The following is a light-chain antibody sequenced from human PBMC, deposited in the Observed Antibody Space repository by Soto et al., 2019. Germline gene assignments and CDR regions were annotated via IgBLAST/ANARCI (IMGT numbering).Light chain of an antibody. V-gene: IGLV2-14*01. J-gene: IGLJ3*02. Sequence: QSALTQPASVSGSPGQSITIFCSGTSSDVGAYKFVSWYQQHPGKAPKLMIYEVSNRPSGVSNRFSGSKSGNTASLTISGLQAEDEADYYCSSYTTSSTRVFGGGTKLTVL. CDR3: SSYTTSSTRV. CDR2: EVS. CDR1: SSDVGAYKF.